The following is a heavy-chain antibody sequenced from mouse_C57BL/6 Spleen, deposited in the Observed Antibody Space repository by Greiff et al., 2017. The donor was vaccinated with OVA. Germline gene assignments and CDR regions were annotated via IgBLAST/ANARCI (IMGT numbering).Heavy chain of an antibody. CDR2: ISSGSSTI. J-gene: IGHJ4*01. V-gene: IGHV5-17*01. Sequence: EVKVVESGGGLVKPGGSLKLSCAASGFTFSDYGMHWVRQAPEKGLEWVAYISSGSSTIYYADTVKGRFTISRDNAKNTLFLQMTSLRSEDTAMYYCARGAQALYAMDYWGQGTSVTVSS. CDR3: ARGAQALYAMDY. D-gene: IGHD3-2*02. CDR1: GFTFSDYG.